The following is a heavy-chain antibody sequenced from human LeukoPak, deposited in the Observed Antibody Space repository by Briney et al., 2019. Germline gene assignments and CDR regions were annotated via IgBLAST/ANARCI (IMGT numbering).Heavy chain of an antibody. CDR2: ISSSSSYI. CDR3: ATGPYGGNSGFDY. CDR1: GFTFSSYS. D-gene: IGHD4-23*01. V-gene: IGHV3-21*01. Sequence: GGSLRLSCAASGFTFSSYSMNWVRQAPGKGLEWVSSISSSSSYIYYADSVKGRFTISRDNAKNSLYLQMNSLRAEDTAVYYCATGPYGGNSGFDYWGQGTLVTVSS. J-gene: IGHJ4*02.